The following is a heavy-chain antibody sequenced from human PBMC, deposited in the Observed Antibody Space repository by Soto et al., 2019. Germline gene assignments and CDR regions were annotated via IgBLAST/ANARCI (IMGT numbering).Heavy chain of an antibody. CDR1: GYTFTSYG. J-gene: IGHJ6*02. Sequence: ASVKVSCKASGYTFTSYGISWVRQAPGQGLEWMGWINPNSGGTNYAQKFQGWVTMTRDTSISTAYMELSRLRSDDTAVYYCAREYSSSSYGMDVWGQGTTVTV. CDR3: AREYSSSSYGMDV. D-gene: IGHD6-6*01. V-gene: IGHV1-2*04. CDR2: INPNSGGT.